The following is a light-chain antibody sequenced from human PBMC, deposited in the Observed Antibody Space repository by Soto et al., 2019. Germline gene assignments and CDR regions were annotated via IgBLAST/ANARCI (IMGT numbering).Light chain of an antibody. J-gene: IGLJ3*02. CDR1: SSDVGAYNY. V-gene: IGLV2-14*01. Sequence: QSALTQPASVSGSLGQSITISCTGTSSDVGAYNYVSWYQQHPDKAPKLLIFEVTNRPSGVSGRFSGSKSGITASLGIAGLQTGDEADYYCGTWDSSLSVWVFGGGTQLTVL. CDR2: EVT. CDR3: GTWDSSLSVWV.